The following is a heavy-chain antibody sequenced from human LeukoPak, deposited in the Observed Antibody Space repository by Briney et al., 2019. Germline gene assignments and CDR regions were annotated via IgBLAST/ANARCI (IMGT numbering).Heavy chain of an antibody. J-gene: IGHJ4*02. CDR3: ARGEYYYDSSGYSYGFDY. CDR2: IIPILGIA. CDR1: GYTFTSYT. D-gene: IGHD3-22*01. V-gene: IGHV1-69*02. Sequence: GASVKVSCKASGYTFTSYTISWVRQAPGQGLEWMGRIIPILGIANYAQKFQGRVTITADKSTSTAYMELSSLRSEDTAVYYCARGEYYYDSSGYSYGFDYWGQGTLVTVSS.